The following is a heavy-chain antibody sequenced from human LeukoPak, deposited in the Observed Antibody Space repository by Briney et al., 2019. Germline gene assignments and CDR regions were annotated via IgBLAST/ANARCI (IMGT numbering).Heavy chain of an antibody. Sequence: SETLSLTCAVSGGSISSSNWWSWVRQPPGKGLEWIGEIYHSGCTNYNPSLKSRVTISVDTSKNQFSLKLSSVTAADTAVYYCARCWVYYYYMDVWGKGTTVTISS. CDR3: ARCWVYYYYMDV. J-gene: IGHJ6*03. CDR2: IYHSGCT. V-gene: IGHV4-4*02. CDR1: GGSISSSNW. D-gene: IGHD3-16*01.